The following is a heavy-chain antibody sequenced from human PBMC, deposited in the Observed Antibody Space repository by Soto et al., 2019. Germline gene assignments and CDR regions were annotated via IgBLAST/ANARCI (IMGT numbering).Heavy chain of an antibody. Sequence: PGGSLRLSCAASGFTFSSYAMSWVRQAPGKGLEWVSAISGSGGSTYYADSVKGRFTISRDNSKNTLYLQMNSLRAEDTAVYYCANTDFWSGYYLTGVPYYYYYGMDVWGQGTTVTVSS. CDR1: GFTFSSYA. D-gene: IGHD3-3*01. J-gene: IGHJ6*02. V-gene: IGHV3-23*01. CDR3: ANTDFWSGYYLTGVPYYYYYGMDV. CDR2: ISGSGGST.